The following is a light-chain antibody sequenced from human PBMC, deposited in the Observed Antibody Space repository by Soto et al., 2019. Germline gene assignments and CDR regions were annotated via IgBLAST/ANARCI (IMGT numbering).Light chain of an antibody. Sequence: IVLTQSPGSLSLSPGERATLSCRASQSISSSYFAWYQQKPGQAPRLLIYGASSRATGIPDRFSGSGSGTDFPLTISRLEPEDFAVYYCQQYGGSPPYTFGQGTKLEIK. V-gene: IGKV3-20*01. CDR1: QSISSSY. CDR2: GAS. J-gene: IGKJ2*01. CDR3: QQYGGSPPYT.